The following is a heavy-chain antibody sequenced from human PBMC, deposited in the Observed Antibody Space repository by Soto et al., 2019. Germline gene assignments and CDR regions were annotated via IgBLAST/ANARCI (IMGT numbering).Heavy chain of an antibody. J-gene: IGHJ6*02. CDR1: GFTFSSYA. V-gene: IGHV3-23*01. CDR2: ISGSGGST. D-gene: IGHD3-22*01. Sequence: GGSLRLSCAASGFTFSSYAMSWVRQAPGKGLEWVSAISGSGGSTYYADSVKGRFTISRDNSKNALYLQMNSLRAEDTAVYYCAKGSGYYEGGMDVWGQGTTVTVSS. CDR3: AKGSGYYEGGMDV.